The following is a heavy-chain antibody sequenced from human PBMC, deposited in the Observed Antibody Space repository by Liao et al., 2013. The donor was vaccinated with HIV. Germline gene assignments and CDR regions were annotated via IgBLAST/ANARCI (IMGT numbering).Heavy chain of an antibody. CDR3: ARERRENWIDAFDI. CDR2: IYYIGST. J-gene: IGHJ3*02. V-gene: IGHV4-39*07. Sequence: QLQLQESGPGLVKPSETLSLICTVSGGSISSSSYYWGWIRQPPGKGLEWIGSIYYIGSTNYNPSLKSRVTISVDTSKNQFSLKLSSVTAADTAVYYCARERRENWIDAFDIWAKGQWSPSLQ. D-gene: IGHD1-1*01. CDR1: GGSISSSSYY.